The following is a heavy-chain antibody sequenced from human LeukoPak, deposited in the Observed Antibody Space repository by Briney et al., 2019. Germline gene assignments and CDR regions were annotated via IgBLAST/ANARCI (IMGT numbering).Heavy chain of an antibody. J-gene: IGHJ4*02. CDR3: ARRGYGDYAPFDY. D-gene: IGHD4-17*01. V-gene: IGHV3-66*04. CDR1: GFTVSTNS. CDR2: IYNGGTT. Sequence: PGGSLGLSCTVSGFTVSTNSMPWVRQAPGKGLEWLSLIYNGGTTYYADSVKGRFSISGDNSKNILYLQMNSLRAEDTAVYYCARRGYGDYAPFDYWGQGAMVTVS.